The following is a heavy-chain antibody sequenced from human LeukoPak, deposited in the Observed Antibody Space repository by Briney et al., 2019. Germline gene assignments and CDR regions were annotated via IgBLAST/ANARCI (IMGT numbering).Heavy chain of an antibody. J-gene: IGHJ6*02. CDR2: ISYEGGTQ. V-gene: IGHV3-30*03. Sequence: PGRSLRLSCAASGVTLSPYGMHWVRQAPGKGLEWVAVISYEGGTQHYADSVKGRFTISRDNAKNSLHLQMNSLRAEDTAVYYCARALSITSSGMDVWGQGTTVTVSS. CDR3: ARALSITSSGMDV. CDR1: GVTLSPYG. D-gene: IGHD1-20*01.